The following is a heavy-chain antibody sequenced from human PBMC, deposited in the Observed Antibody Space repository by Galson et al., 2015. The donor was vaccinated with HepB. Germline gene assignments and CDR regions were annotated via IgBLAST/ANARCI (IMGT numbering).Heavy chain of an antibody. D-gene: IGHD4-11*01. CDR3: AAGQYPYYDYMDV. CDR2: IVVGSGNT. Sequence: SVKVSCKASGFTFTSSAVQWVRQARGQRLEWIGWIVVGSGNTNYAQKFQERVTITRDMSTSTAYMELSSLRSEDAAVYYCAAGQYPYYDYMDVWGKGTTVTVSS. CDR1: GFTFTSSA. J-gene: IGHJ6*03. V-gene: IGHV1-58*01.